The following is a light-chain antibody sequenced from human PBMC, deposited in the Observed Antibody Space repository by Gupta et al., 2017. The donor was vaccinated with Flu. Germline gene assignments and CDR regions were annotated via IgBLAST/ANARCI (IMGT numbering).Light chain of an antibody. CDR2: KDT. Sequence: SSALTQPSSVPVSPGHTARITCSGDLLANKFARWFQQKPGQAPILVIYKDTDRPSGIPERFSGSTSGTTVTLTIRGAQIEDEADYYCYAAADTAWVFGGGTKLTVL. V-gene: IGLV3-27*01. J-gene: IGLJ3*02. CDR3: YAAADTAWV. CDR1: LLANKF.